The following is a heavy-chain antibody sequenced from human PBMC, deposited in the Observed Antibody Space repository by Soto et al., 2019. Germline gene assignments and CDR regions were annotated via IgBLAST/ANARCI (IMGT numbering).Heavy chain of an antibody. CDR3: AREGGGTYSGNSAIAVDY. Sequence: ASVKVSCKASEYSFTAYYLHWVRQAPGQGPEWMGWINPKGGTSYAQKFQGRVTMTSDTSISTVYMDLTRLRADDTAVYYCAREGGGTYSGNSAIAVDYWG. V-gene: IGHV1-2*02. CDR1: EYSFTAYY. CDR2: INPKGGT. J-gene: IGHJ4*01. D-gene: IGHD2-15*01.